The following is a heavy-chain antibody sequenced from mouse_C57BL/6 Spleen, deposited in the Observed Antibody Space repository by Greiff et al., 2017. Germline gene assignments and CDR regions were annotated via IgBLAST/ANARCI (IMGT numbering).Heavy chain of an antibody. Sequence: QVQLKQPGAELVKPGASVKVSCKASGYTFTSYWMHWVKQRPGQGLEWIGRIHPSDSDTNYNQKFKGKATLTVDKSSSTAYMQLSSLTSEDSAVYYCAMALTGIWFAYWGQGTLVTVSA. CDR3: AMALTGIWFAY. J-gene: IGHJ3*01. V-gene: IGHV1-74*01. CDR1: GYTFTSYW. D-gene: IGHD4-1*01. CDR2: IHPSDSDT.